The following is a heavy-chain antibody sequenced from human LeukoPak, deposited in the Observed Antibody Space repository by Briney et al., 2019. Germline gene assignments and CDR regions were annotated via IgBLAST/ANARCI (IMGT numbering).Heavy chain of an antibody. CDR3: ALYAIPGYYGMDV. D-gene: IGHD2-8*01. V-gene: IGHV4-59*01. CDR1: GGSSSSYY. CDR2: IYYSGST. Sequence: SETLSLTCTVSGGSSSSYYWSWIRQPPGKGLEWIGYIYYSGSTNYNPSLKSRVTISVDTSKNQFSLKLSSVTAADTAVYYCALYAIPGYYGMDVWGQGTTVTVSS. J-gene: IGHJ6*02.